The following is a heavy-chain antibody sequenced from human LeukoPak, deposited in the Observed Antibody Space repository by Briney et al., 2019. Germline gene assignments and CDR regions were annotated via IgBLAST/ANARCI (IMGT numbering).Heavy chain of an antibody. V-gene: IGHV3-23*01. CDR3: ARTIAQYTNTWLYYYYGLDV. J-gene: IGHJ6*02. Sequence: PGGSLRLSCTASGFSFRSFAMSWVRPAPGQGLEWVSSISGGGEDTYYADSVKGRFTISRDNSETTLYLQMNSLGADDTALYYCARTIAQYTNTWLYYYYGLDVWGQGTTVTVSS. D-gene: IGHD6-13*01. CDR2: ISGGGEDT. CDR1: GFSFRSFA.